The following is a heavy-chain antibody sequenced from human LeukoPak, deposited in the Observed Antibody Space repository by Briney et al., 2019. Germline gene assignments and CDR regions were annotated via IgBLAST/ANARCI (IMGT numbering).Heavy chain of an antibody. J-gene: IGHJ4*02. V-gene: IGHV3-48*03. Sequence: GGSLRLSCAASRFTFSSYEMNWVRQAPGKGREGVSYISSSGSTIYYADSVKGRFTISRDNAKNSLYLQMNSLRAEDTAVYYCARSSSSSWYLDYWGQGTLVTVFS. CDR2: ISSSGSTI. CDR1: RFTFSSYE. D-gene: IGHD6-13*01. CDR3: ARSSSSSWYLDY.